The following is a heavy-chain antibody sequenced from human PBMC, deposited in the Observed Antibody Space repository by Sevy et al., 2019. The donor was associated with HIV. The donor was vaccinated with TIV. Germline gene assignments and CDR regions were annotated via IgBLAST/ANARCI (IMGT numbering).Heavy chain of an antibody. CDR2: FDPEDGET. CDR3: ATVPQYYYDSSGTHFDY. J-gene: IGHJ4*02. D-gene: IGHD3-22*01. CDR1: GYTLTELS. V-gene: IGHV1-24*01. Sequence: ASVKVSCKVSGYTLTELSMHWVRQAPGKGLEWMGGFDPEDGETIYAQKFQGRVTMTEETSTDTAYMELSSLRSEDTAVYYCATVPQYYYDSSGTHFDYWGQGTLVTVSS.